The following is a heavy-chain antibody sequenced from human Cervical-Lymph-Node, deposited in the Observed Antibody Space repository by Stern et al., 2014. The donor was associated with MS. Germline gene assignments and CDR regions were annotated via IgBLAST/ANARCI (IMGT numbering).Heavy chain of an antibody. CDR1: GFTFSSYD. Sequence: QLVQSGGGLVQPGGSLRLSCAASGFTFSSYDMHWVRQGTGKGLEWVSAIDTAGDPFYPGSVKGRFTISREDAKNSLYLQMNSLRAGDTAVYYCARGRRGYMVSTPYGMDVWGQGTTVTVSS. CDR2: IDTAGDP. CDR3: ARGRRGYMVSTPYGMDV. D-gene: IGHD5/OR15-5a*01. J-gene: IGHJ6*02. V-gene: IGHV3-13*05.